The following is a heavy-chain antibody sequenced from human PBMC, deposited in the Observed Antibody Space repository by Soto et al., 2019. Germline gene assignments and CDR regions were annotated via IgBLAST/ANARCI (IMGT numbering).Heavy chain of an antibody. J-gene: IGHJ6*03. CDR1: GRSFSGYY. CDR3: ARSPYMDV. CDR2: INHSGST. V-gene: IGHV4-34*01. Sequence: QVQLQQWGAGLLKPSETLSLTCAVYGRSFSGYYWSWIRQSPGKGLEWIGEINHSGSTNYNPSLKSRVTILIDAPKNQFSLKMSSVTAADTAVYYCARSPYMDVWGKGTMVIVSS.